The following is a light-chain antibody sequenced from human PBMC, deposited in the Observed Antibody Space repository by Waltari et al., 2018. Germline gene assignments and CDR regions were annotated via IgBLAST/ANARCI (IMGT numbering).Light chain of an antibody. V-gene: IGKV3-20*01. CDR2: CTS. Sequence: EIVLTQSPSTLSLSQGERATLPCRASQTFGFSYVAWYQHKLGQSPRLLIHCTSTSAAGIPDRFSGSGSGTDFTLTISRLEPEDFAVYFCQYYGSSPYTFGQGTKLEI. J-gene: IGKJ2*01. CDR1: QTFGFSY. CDR3: QYYGSSPYT.